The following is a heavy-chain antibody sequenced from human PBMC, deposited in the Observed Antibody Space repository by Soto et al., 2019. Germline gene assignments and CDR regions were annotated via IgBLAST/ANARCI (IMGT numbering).Heavy chain of an antibody. D-gene: IGHD5-18*01. CDR2: ISAYNGNT. J-gene: IGHJ6*02. CDR1: GYTFTSYV. Sequence: GASVKVSCKASGYTFTSYVISWVRQAPGRGLEWMGWISAYNGNTNYAQTLQGRVAMTTDTSTSTAYMELRSLRSDDTAVYYCARSRGYSYGYESNYYYYGMDVWGQGTTVTVSS. V-gene: IGHV1-18*01. CDR3: ARSRGYSYGYESNYYYYGMDV.